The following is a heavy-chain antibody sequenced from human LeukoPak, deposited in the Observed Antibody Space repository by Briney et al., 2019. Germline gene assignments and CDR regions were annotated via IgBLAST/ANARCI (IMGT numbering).Heavy chain of an antibody. V-gene: IGHV3-7*01. CDR2: IKQDGSEK. J-gene: IGHJ4*02. CDR1: GFTFSSYW. CDR3: ARDYGRGGVIGWERRTRIGTTGYTDY. D-gene: IGHD1-26*01. Sequence: GGSLRLSCAASGFTFSSYWMSWVRQAPGKGLEWVASIKQDGSEKYYVDSVKGRYTISRDNAKNSLYLQMNSLRAEDTAVYYCARDYGRGGVIGWERRTRIGTTGYTDYWGQGTLVTVSS.